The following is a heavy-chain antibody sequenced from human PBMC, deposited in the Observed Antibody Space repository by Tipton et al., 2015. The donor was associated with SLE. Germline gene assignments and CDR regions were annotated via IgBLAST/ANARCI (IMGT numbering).Heavy chain of an antibody. J-gene: IGHJ4*02. D-gene: IGHD2-21*01. CDR2: IYYSGST. CDR1: GGSISSSSYY. V-gene: IGHV4-39*07. CDR3: ARLRVISYYFDY. Sequence: LRLSCTVSGGSISSSSYYWGWIRQPPGKGLEWIGSIYYSGSTYYNPSLKSRVTMSVDTSKNQFSLKLSSVTAADTAVYYCARLRVISYYFDYWGQGTLVTVSS.